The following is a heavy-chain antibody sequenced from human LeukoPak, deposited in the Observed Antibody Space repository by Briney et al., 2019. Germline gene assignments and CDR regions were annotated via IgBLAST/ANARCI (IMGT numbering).Heavy chain of an antibody. J-gene: IGHJ5*02. D-gene: IGHD3-16*01. CDR3: ARGGAVLGTKYNWFDP. CDR1: GYTFTGHY. V-gene: IGHV1-2*06. CDR2: INPNSGGT. Sequence: ASVKVSCKASGYTFTGHYMHWVRQAPGQGLEWMGRINPNSGGTNYAQKFQGRVTMTRGTSISTAYMGLSRLRSDDTAVYYCARGGAVLGTKYNWFDPWGQGTLVTVSS.